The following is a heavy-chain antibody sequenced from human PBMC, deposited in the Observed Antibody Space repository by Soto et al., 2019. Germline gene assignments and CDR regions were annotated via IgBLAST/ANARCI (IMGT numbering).Heavy chain of an antibody. CDR2: INPSGGST. J-gene: IGHJ4*02. CDR1: GYTFSRYY. CDR3: ARDSPNQSGSYRY. D-gene: IGHD1-26*01. Sequence: SVKVSCKAFGYTFSRYYMHWVRQAPGQGLEWMGIINPSGGSTSYAQKFQGRVTMTRDTSTSTVYMELSSLRSEDTAVYYCARDSPNQSGSYRYWGQGTLVTVTS. V-gene: IGHV1-46*01.